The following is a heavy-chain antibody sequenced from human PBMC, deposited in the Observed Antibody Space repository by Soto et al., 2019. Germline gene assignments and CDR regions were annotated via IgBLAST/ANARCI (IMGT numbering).Heavy chain of an antibody. V-gene: IGHV4-39*01. CDR1: GGSISSSSYY. D-gene: IGHD2-15*01. CDR3: AILGYCSRGSGYASYHRYYYYYMDV. J-gene: IGHJ6*03. CDR2: IYYSGRT. Sequence: QLQLQESGPGLVKPSETLSLTCTVAGGSISSSSYYWGWIRQPPGKGLEWIGSIYYSGRTYYNPSLKSRVPFTVDATKYQFSRKLRSVTAAGSAVYYWAILGYCSRGSGYASYHRYYYYYMDVWGKGTTVTVSS.